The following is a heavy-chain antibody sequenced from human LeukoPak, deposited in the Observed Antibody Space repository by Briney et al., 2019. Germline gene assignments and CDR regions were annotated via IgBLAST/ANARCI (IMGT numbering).Heavy chain of an antibody. CDR3: ARASSPFDWLPYGMDV. J-gene: IGHJ6*02. V-gene: IGHV4-59*01. CDR1: GGSISSYY. D-gene: IGHD3-9*01. Sequence: SETLSLTCTVSGGSISSYYRSWIRQPPGKGLEWIGYIYYSGSTNYNPSLKSRVTISVDTSKNQFSLKLSSVTAADTAVYYCARASSPFDWLPYGMDVWGQGTTVTVS. CDR2: IYYSGST.